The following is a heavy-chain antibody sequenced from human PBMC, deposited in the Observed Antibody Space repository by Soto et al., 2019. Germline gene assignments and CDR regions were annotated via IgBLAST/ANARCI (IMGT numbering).Heavy chain of an antibody. V-gene: IGHV4-59*01. J-gene: IGHJ4*02. D-gene: IGHD2-15*01. CDR2: IYYTGTT. Sequence: SETLSLTCTVSGDSISDYSRSWIRKPPGQGLGWIGYIYYTGTTNCNLSLRSRVSISADSSKNQVSLMLRPVTAADTAVYYGARGGGSGSYHYDTHDYWGQGTWVTVSS. CDR1: GDSISDYS. CDR3: ARGGGSGSYHYDTHDY.